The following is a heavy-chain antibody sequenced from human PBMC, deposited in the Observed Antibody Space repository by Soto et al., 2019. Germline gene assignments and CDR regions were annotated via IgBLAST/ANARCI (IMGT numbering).Heavy chain of an antibody. D-gene: IGHD5-18*01. CDR2: LSFDGNNK. V-gene: IGHV3-30-3*01. CDR3: ARGHFGDAAMVTNYFDY. CDR1: GFTFSNYA. Sequence: QVQLVESGGGVVQPGRSLRLSCAASGFTFSNYAIHWVRQAPGNGLEWVAVLSFDGNNKHYADSVKGRFTISRDNSKNTMYLQMNSLRADYTAVYYCARGHFGDAAMVTNYFDYLGQGTLVIGSS. J-gene: IGHJ4*02.